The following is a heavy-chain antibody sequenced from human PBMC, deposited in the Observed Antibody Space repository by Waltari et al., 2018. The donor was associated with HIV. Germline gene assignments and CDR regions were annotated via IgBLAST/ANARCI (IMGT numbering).Heavy chain of an antibody. CDR2: IYHSGNT. CDR1: GASIVTTTNY. CDR3: ARALMSGNSWSNNWFDP. V-gene: IGHV4-31*03. Sequence: QVILQESGPGLLRPSQTLSLTCSVSGASIVTTTNYWTWIRQRPGKGLEWIGYIYHSGNTYYSPSLKSRINISVDTSKNQFSLKVTSVTAADSARYYCARALMSGNSWSNNWFDPWGQGILVTVSS. J-gene: IGHJ5*02. D-gene: IGHD3-10*01.